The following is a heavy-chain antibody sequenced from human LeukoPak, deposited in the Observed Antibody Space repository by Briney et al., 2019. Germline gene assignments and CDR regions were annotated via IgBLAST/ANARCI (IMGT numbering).Heavy chain of an antibody. CDR3: GRLRPTMIRGVISPSYSDTSGPVGR. CDR1: GGSFSGYY. CDR2: IDHSGRT. V-gene: IGHV4-34*10. Sequence: PSETLSLTCSVSGGSFSGYYRTWIRQPPGKGLEWIGEIDHSGRTTYNPSLKSRVTISSDPSKAQVFLQVTSIQVADTAIYYCGRLRPTMIRGVISPSYSDTSGPVGRWGPGTLVTVSS. D-gene: IGHD3-10*01. J-gene: IGHJ4*01.